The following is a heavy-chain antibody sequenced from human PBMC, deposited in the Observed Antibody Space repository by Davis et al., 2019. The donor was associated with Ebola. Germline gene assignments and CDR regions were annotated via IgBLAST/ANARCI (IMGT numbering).Heavy chain of an antibody. V-gene: IGHV2-5*02. Sequence: SGPTLVKPTQTLTLTCTFSGFSLSTSGVGVGWIRQPPGKALEWLALIYWDDDKRYSPSLKSRLTITKDTSKNQVVLTMTNMDPVDTATYYCARIRAYYDILTGYYKGPPDYWGQGTLVTVSS. D-gene: IGHD3-9*01. CDR1: GFSLSTSGVG. CDR2: IYWDDDK. J-gene: IGHJ4*02. CDR3: ARIRAYYDILTGYYKGPPDY.